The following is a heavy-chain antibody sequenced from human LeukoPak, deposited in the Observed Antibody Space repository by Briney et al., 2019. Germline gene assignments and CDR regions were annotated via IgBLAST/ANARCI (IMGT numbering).Heavy chain of an antibody. J-gene: IGHJ4*02. CDR2: IYTSGST. D-gene: IGHD3-9*01. CDR1: GGSISSGSYY. V-gene: IGHV4-61*02. CDR3: AREVPGGEDILTGFDY. Sequence: PSETLSLTCTVSGGSISSGSYYWSWIRQPAGKGLEWIGRIYTSGSTNYNPSLKSRVTISVDTSKNQFSLKLSSVTAADTAVYYCAREVPGGEDILTGFDYWGQGTLVTVSS.